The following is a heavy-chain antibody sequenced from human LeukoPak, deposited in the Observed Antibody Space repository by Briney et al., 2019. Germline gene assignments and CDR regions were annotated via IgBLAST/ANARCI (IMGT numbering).Heavy chain of an antibody. Sequence: ASVKVSCKASGYTFTVYFIHWLRQAPGRGLEWIGWINPNSGDTSYAQKFQGRVTMTRDTSISTAYMELRSLRSDDTAVYYCARETTVDLSAFDIWGQGTMVTVSS. D-gene: IGHD4-11*01. CDR3: ARETTVDLSAFDI. CDR2: INPNSGDT. J-gene: IGHJ3*02. CDR1: GYTFTVYF. V-gene: IGHV1-2*02.